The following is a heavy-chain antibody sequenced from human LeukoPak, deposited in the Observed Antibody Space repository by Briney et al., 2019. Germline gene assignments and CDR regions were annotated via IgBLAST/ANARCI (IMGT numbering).Heavy chain of an antibody. J-gene: IGHJ4*02. CDR2: IIPIFGTA. V-gene: IGHV1-69*13. CDR1: GGTFSSYA. Sequence: GASVKVSCKASGGTFSSYAISWVRQAPGQGLEWMGGIIPIFGTANYAQKFQGRVTITADESTSTAYMELSSLRSEDTAVYYCARDRYGDYYFDYWGQGTLVTVSS. CDR3: ARDRYGDYYFDY. D-gene: IGHD4-17*01.